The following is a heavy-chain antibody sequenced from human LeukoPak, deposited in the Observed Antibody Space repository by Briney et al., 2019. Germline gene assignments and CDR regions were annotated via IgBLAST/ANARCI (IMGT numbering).Heavy chain of an antibody. CDR1: GFTFSNAW. Sequence: GGSLRLSCAASGFTFSNAWMSWVRQAPGKGLEWVGRIKSETDGGTTDYAAPVKGRFTISRDDLKNTLYLQMNSLKTEDTAVYYCLGNSPQFDYWGQGTLVTVSS. CDR2: IKSETDGGTT. J-gene: IGHJ4*02. D-gene: IGHD4-23*01. CDR3: LGNSPQFDY. V-gene: IGHV3-15*01.